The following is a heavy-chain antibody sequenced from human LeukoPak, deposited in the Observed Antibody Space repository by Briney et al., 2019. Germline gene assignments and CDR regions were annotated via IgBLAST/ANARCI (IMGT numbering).Heavy chain of an antibody. V-gene: IGHV4-38-2*02. CDR1: GYFISSGYY. Sequence: SQTLSLTCTVSGYFISSGYYWGWIRQPPGKGLQWIGSIHHSGSTYYNPSLKSRVTISVDTSKNQFSLKLSSVTAADTAVYYCARGDTGYAVAGTRYWYFDLWGRGTLVTVSS. CDR2: IHHSGST. D-gene: IGHD6-19*01. J-gene: IGHJ2*01. CDR3: ARGDTGYAVAGTRYWYFDL.